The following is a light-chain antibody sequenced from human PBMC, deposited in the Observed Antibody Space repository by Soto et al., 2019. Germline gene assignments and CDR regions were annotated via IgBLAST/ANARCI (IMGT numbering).Light chain of an antibody. CDR1: QSISIY. V-gene: IGKV1-39*01. Sequence: DIQMTQSPSSLSASVVDRVTITFRASQSISIYLNWYQQKPGKAPILLVYAGSSLQGGVPSRFGGSGSGTDFTLTITSLQPEDFATYYCQQSYSTPTFGGGTKVDIK. CDR2: AGS. CDR3: QQSYSTPT. J-gene: IGKJ4*01.